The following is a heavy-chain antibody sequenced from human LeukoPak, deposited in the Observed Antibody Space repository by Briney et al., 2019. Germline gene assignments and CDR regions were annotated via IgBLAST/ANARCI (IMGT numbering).Heavy chain of an antibody. D-gene: IGHD6-13*01. J-gene: IGHJ5*02. CDR1: GGSISSSSYY. Sequence: SETLSLTCTVSGGSISSSSYYWGWIRQPPGKGLEWIGYIYYSGSTNYNPSLKSRVTISVDRSKNQFSLRLSSVTAADTAVYYCARATASSSWYGGRGNWFDPWGQGTLVTVSS. CDR2: IYYSGST. CDR3: ARATASSSWYGGRGNWFDP. V-gene: IGHV4-61*05.